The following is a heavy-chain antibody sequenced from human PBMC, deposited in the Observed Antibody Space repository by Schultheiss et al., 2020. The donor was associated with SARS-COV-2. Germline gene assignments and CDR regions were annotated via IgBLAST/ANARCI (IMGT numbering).Heavy chain of an antibody. J-gene: IGHJ2*01. CDR1: GFTFSSYA. CDR3: ARVGGWGEPYWYFDL. D-gene: IGHD3-16*01. Sequence: GESLKISCAASGFTFSSYAMHWVRQAPGKGLEYVSAISSNGGSTYYANSVKGRFTISRDNSKNTLYLQMGSLRAEDMAVYYCARVGGWGEPYWYFDLWGRGTLVTVSS. V-gene: IGHV3-64*01. CDR2: ISSNGGST.